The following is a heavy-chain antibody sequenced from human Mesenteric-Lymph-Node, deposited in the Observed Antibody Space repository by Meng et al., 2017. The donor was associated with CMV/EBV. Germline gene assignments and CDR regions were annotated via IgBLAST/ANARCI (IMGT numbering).Heavy chain of an antibody. CDR2: IYWDDDK. Sequence: FSISTSGVGVGWIRQPPGQALEWLALIYWDDDKRYSPSLKSRLTITKDTSKNQVVLTMTNMDPVDTATYYCAHSSWLSRGPKGVWDYWGQGTLVTVSS. J-gene: IGHJ4*02. CDR1: FSISTSGVG. CDR3: AHSSWLSRGPKGVWDY. D-gene: IGHD6-13*01. V-gene: IGHV2-5*02.